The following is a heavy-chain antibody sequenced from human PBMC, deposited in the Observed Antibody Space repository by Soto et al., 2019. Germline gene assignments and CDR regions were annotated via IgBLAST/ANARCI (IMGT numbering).Heavy chain of an antibody. CDR2: ISAYNGNT. CDR1: GYTFTRYG. D-gene: IGHD6-13*01. J-gene: IGHJ4*02. Sequence: QVQLVQSGAEVKKPGASVKVSCRASGYTFTRYGISWVRQAPGQGLEWMGWISAYNGNTNYAQKLQGRVDRTTDTAMSTAYTDLRTRRSADTAVNGCARAPSSSWGYYWGQGTLVTVSS. V-gene: IGHV1-18*04. CDR3: ARAPSSSWGYY.